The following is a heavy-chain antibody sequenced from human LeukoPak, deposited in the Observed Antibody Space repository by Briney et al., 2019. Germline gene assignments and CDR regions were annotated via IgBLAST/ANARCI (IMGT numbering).Heavy chain of an antibody. Sequence: SQTLSLTCAISGDSVSNKGVAWNWIRLSPSRGLEWLGKTYYRSKWYNDFAESVERRISINADTSKNQFSLQLNSVTPEDTAVYYCARNYYGIDVWGQGTTVTVSS. D-gene: IGHD3-10*01. V-gene: IGHV6-1*01. CDR2: TYYRSKWYN. J-gene: IGHJ6*02. CDR1: GDSVSNKGVA. CDR3: ARNYYGIDV.